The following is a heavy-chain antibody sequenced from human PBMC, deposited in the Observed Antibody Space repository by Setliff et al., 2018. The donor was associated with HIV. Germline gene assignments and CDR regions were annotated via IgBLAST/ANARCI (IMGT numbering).Heavy chain of an antibody. D-gene: IGHD4-17*01. CDR3: ARDRYGDYIAKDTFHV. J-gene: IGHJ3*01. CDR2: INHSGST. Sequence: PSETLSLTCAVYGGSFSGYYWSWIRQPPGKGLEWIGEINHSGSTNYNPSLKSRVTISVDTSKSQFSLKLSSVTAADTAVYYCARDRYGDYIAKDTFHVWGQGTMVTVSS. CDR1: GGSFSGYY. V-gene: IGHV4-34*01.